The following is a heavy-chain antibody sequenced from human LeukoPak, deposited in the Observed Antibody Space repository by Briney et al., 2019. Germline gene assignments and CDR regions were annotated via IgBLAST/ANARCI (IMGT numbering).Heavy chain of an antibody. J-gene: IGHJ5*02. Sequence: PSETLSLTCTVSGGSISSYYWSWIRQPPGTGLEWIGYVHYTGTTNYNPSLKTRVTISVDTSKNQFSLKLTSVTAADTAFYFCAREFGELSRFDPWGQGTLVTVSS. CDR3: AREFGELSRFDP. CDR1: GGSISSYY. V-gene: IGHV4-59*01. D-gene: IGHD3-10*01. CDR2: VHYTGTT.